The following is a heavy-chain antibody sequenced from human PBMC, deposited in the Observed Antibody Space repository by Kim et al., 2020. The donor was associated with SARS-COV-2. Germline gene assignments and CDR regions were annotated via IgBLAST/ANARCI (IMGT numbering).Heavy chain of an antibody. CDR3: ARDAMVRGDAIDY. Sequence: SETLSLTCTVSGGSISSGGYYWSWIRQHPGKGLEWIGYIYYSGSTYYNPSLKSRVTISVDTSKNQFSLKLSSVTAADTAVYYCARDAMVRGDAIDYWGQGTLVTVSS. V-gene: IGHV4-31*03. CDR2: IYYSGST. CDR1: GGSISSGGYY. D-gene: IGHD3-10*01. J-gene: IGHJ4*02.